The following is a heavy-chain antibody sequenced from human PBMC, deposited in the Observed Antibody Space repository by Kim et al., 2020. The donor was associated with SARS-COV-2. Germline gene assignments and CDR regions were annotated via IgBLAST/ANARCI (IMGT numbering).Heavy chain of an antibody. Sequence: SETLSLTCTVSGGPVDTSDYYWGWIRQPPGKRLEWIGDIFHTGRTNYNPSLKSRVTISVDTSKNQFSLEVTSVTAADTAVYYCARVFDYLGQGILVPVSS. J-gene: IGHJ4*02. V-gene: IGHV4-39*01. CDR2: IFHTGRT. CDR1: GGPVDTSDYY. CDR3: ARVFDY.